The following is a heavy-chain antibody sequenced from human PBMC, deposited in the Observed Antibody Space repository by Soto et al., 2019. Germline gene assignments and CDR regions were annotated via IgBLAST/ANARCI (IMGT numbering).Heavy chain of an antibody. CDR2: ISGSGAST. V-gene: IGHV3-23*01. J-gene: IGHJ4*02. CDR3: ANRNYYAKSGYTYPYFDF. Sequence: EVQLLESGGGLVQPGGPLRLSCEASRFTFSKYDMTWVRQAPGKGLDWVSTISGSGASTYYADSVKGRFTISRDNSKNTVYLQMNSLRVEDTAVYYCANRNYYAKSGYTYPYFDFWGQGSLVTVSS. CDR1: RFTFSKYD. D-gene: IGHD3-22*01.